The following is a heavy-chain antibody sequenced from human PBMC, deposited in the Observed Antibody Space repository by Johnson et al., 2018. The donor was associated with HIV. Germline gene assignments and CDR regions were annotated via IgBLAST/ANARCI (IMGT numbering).Heavy chain of an antibody. J-gene: IGHJ3*02. CDR2: INWNGGST. CDR3: ARDRGYSGSYTGAFDI. Sequence: VQLVESGGGVVRPGGSLRLSCAASGFTFDDYGMSWVRQAPGKGLEWVSGINWNGGSTGYADSVKGRFTISRDNAKNSLYVQMKSLGAEDTALYYCARDRGYSGSYTGAFDIWGQGTMVTVSS. D-gene: IGHD1-26*01. V-gene: IGHV3-20*04. CDR1: GFTFDDYG.